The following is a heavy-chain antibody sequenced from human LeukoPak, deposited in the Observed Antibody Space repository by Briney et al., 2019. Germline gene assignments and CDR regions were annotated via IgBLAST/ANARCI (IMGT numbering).Heavy chain of an antibody. Sequence: SETLSLTCTVSGGSISSGGYSWSWIRQPPGKGLEWIGYIYYSGSTYYNPSLKSRVTISVDTSKNQFSLKLSSVTAADTAVYYCARGGPEEQWLAENWFDPWGQGTLVTVSS. CDR1: GGSISSGGYS. J-gene: IGHJ5*02. CDR3: ARGGPEEQWLAENWFDP. CDR2: IYYSGST. V-gene: IGHV4-31*03. D-gene: IGHD6-19*01.